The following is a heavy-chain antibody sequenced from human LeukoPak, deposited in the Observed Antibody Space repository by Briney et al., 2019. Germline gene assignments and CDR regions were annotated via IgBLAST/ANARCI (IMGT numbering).Heavy chain of an antibody. D-gene: IGHD2-2*02. CDR3: AREECSSSSCYTFDH. CDR2: ISAYNGNT. V-gene: IGHV1-18*04. J-gene: IGHJ4*02. CDR1: GYTFTSYG. Sequence: ASVKVSCKASGYTFTSYGISWVRQAPGQGLEWMGWISAYNGNTNYAQKLQGRVTMTTDTSTSTAYMELRSLRSDDTAVYYCAREECSSSSCYTFDHWGQGTLVTVSS.